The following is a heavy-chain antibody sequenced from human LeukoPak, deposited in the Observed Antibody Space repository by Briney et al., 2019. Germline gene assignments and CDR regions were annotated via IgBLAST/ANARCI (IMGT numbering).Heavy chain of an antibody. Sequence: GGSLRLSCAASGFTFSSYAMSWVRQAPGKGLEWVSAISGSGGSTYYADSVKGRFTISRDNSKNTLYLQMNSLRAEDTAVYYCAKDWVSYYYDSSGYYSFGYWGQGTLVTVSS. V-gene: IGHV3-23*01. CDR2: ISGSGGST. J-gene: IGHJ4*02. CDR1: GFTFSSYA. CDR3: AKDWVSYYYDSSGYYSFGY. D-gene: IGHD3-22*01.